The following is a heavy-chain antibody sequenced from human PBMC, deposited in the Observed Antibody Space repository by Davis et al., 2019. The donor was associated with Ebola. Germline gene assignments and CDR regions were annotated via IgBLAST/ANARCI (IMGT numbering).Heavy chain of an antibody. CDR2: INHSGST. Sequence: SETLSLTCTVSGDSISSSSYYWAWIRQPPGKGLEWIGEINHSGSTKCNPSLKSRVTVLVDTSKNQFSLKLSSVTAADTAVYYCARGGEGLLGYWGQGTLVTVSS. CDR3: ARGGEGLLGY. CDR1: GDSISSSSYY. D-gene: IGHD1-26*01. V-gene: IGHV4-39*07. J-gene: IGHJ4*02.